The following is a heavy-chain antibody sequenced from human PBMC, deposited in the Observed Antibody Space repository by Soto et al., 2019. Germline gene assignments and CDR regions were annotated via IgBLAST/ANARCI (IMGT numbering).Heavy chain of an antibody. CDR3: ARAVVPTTAYCNS. CDR2: IFYSGTT. CDR1: GGSISSRDHY. V-gene: IGHV4-30-4*01. D-gene: IGHD1-7*01. Sequence: PSETLSLTCTVSGGSISSRDHYWTWIRQPPGKGLEWIGYIFYSGTTYYNPSLKSRVTISQDTSKNQFSLNLESVTAADTAIYYCARAVVPTTAYCNSWGQGTLVTVSS. J-gene: IGHJ4*02.